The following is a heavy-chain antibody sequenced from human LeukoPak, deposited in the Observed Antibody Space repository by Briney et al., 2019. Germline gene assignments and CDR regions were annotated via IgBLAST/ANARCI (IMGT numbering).Heavy chain of an antibody. D-gene: IGHD5-18*01. Sequence: SETLSPTCTVSGGSISSYFWSWIRQPAGKGLEWIGRIYTSGSTNYNPSLKSRVTISVDKSKNQFSLKLSSVTAADTAVYYCARDLGYSYADADYYMDVWGKGTTVTVSS. CDR3: ARDLGYSYADADYYMDV. V-gene: IGHV4-4*07. CDR2: IYTSGST. CDR1: GGSISSYF. J-gene: IGHJ6*03.